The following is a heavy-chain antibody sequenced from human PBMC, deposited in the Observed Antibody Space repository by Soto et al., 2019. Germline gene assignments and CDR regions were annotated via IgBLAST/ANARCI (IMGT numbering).Heavy chain of an antibody. V-gene: IGHV3-53*01. Sequence: PGGSLRLSCAASGFTVSSNYMSWVRQAPGKGLEWVSVIYSGGSTYYADSVKGRFTISRDNSKNTLYLQMNSLRAEDTAVYYCAREMYYYDSSGYLTPGGPYYYYGMDVWGQGTTVTVSS. D-gene: IGHD3-22*01. CDR2: IYSGGST. CDR1: GFTVSSNY. J-gene: IGHJ6*02. CDR3: AREMYYYDSSGYLTPGGPYYYYGMDV.